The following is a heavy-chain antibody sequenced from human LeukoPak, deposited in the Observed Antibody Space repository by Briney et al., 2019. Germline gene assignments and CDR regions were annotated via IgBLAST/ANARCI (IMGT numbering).Heavy chain of an antibody. CDR2: ISSSSSTI. CDR1: GFTFSSYS. CDR3: ARYRAVGPSGAFDI. V-gene: IGHV3-48*02. Sequence: GSLRLSCAASGFTFSSYSMNWVRQAPGKGLEWVSYISSSSSTIYYADSVKGRFTISRDNAKNSLYLQMNSLRDEDTAVYYCARYRAVGPSGAFDIWGQGTMVTVSS. J-gene: IGHJ3*02. D-gene: IGHD1-14*01.